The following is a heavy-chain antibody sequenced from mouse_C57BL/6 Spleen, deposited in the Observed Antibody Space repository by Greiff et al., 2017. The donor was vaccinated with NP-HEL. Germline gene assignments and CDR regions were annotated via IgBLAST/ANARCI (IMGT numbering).Heavy chain of an antibody. CDR2: IWRGGGT. Sequence: VKLQESGPGLVQPSQSLSITCTVSGFSLTSYGVHWVRQSPGKGLEWLGVIWRGGGTDYNAAFISRLSISKDNSKSQVFFKMNSLQADDTAIYYCAKNGNYDAMDYWGQGTSVTVSS. CDR1: GFSLTSYG. CDR3: AKNGNYDAMDY. J-gene: IGHJ4*01. V-gene: IGHV2-2*01. D-gene: IGHD2-1*01.